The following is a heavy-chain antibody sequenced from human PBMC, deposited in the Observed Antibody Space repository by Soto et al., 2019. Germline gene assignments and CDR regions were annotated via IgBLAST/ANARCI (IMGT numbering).Heavy chain of an antibody. V-gene: IGHV3-64*02. J-gene: IGHJ6*02. CDR2: ISSDGGTT. CDR3: ARGQIPYGWDV. CDR1: GFTFSKYP. Sequence: EVHLVESGEDLVQPGGSLRLSCAASGFTFSKYPMHWVRQAPGKGLEYVSAISSDGGTTFYADSVSGRFTMSRDNLKKTLYLQMRSLRVEDMSVYYCARGQIPYGWDVWGQGTTVTVS.